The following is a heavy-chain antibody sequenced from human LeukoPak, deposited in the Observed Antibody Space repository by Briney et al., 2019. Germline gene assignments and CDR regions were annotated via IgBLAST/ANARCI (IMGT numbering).Heavy chain of an antibody. V-gene: IGHV4-34*01. CDR3: GIFMDVVPGSMS. CDR1: GGSLINYY. D-gene: IGHD2-2*01. CDR2: ISHGGIT. J-gene: IGHJ4*02. Sequence: SETLSLTCVVYGGSLINYYCHWIRQAPGKGLEWIGEISHGGITKHNPSLKSRVTMSQDTSKRQFSLKMNSMTAADTGVYYCGIFMDVVPGSMSWGLGTLVTVSS.